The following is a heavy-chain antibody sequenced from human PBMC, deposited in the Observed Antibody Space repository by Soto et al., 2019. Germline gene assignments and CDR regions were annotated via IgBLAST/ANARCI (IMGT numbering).Heavy chain of an antibody. CDR3: ARAPDCGEGSCYRHFDL. J-gene: IGHJ4*02. D-gene: IGHD2-15*01. CDR2: ISGSGDVI. Sequence: PGGSLRLSCAASAFKFSDYYMSWVRQAPGKGLEWVSYISGSGDVIYYADSVKGRFTISRDNAKKSVHLQMDTLRAEDTALYYCARAPDCGEGSCYRHFDLWGQGTRVTVSS. V-gene: IGHV3-11*01. CDR1: AFKFSDYY.